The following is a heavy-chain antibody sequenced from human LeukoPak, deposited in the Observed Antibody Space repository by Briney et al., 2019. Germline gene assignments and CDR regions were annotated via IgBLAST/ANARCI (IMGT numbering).Heavy chain of an antibody. CDR1: GFTFSSYG. CDR3: ASQVHLIAAYI. J-gene: IGHJ3*02. D-gene: IGHD6-6*01. Sequence: GGSLRLSCAASGFTFSSYGMHWVRQAPGKGLEWVAVIWYDGSNKYYADSVKGRFTISRDNAKNSLYLQMNSLRAEDTAVYYCASQVHLIAAYIWGQGTMVTVSS. CDR2: IWYDGSNK. V-gene: IGHV3-33*03.